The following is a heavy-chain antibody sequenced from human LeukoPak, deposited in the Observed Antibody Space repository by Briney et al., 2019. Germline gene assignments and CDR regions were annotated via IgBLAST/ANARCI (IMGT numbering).Heavy chain of an antibody. CDR1: GGSFSGYY. CDR2: INHSGST. V-gene: IGHV4-34*01. J-gene: IGHJ4*02. CDR3: ARLGQWLVRGFDY. Sequence: PSETLSLTCAVYGGSFSGYYWSWIRQPPGKGLEWIGEINHSGSTNYNPSLKSRVTISVDTSKNQFSLKLSSVTAADTAVYYCARLGQWLVRGFDYWGQGTLVTVSS. D-gene: IGHD6-19*01.